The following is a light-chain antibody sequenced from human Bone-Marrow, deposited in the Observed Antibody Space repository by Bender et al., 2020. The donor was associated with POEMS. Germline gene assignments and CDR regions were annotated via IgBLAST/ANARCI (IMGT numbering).Light chain of an antibody. V-gene: IGLV2-14*03. CDR3: SSYINISSWV. CDR1: TSDIGGSNY. J-gene: IGLJ3*02. CDR2: DVN. Sequence: QPALTQPASVSGSPGQSITISCTGTTSDIGGSNYVSWHRQFPGEAPKLIIYDVNTRPSGVSNRFSGSKSSNTASLTISGLQAADESDYYCSSYINISSWVFGGGTKLTVL.